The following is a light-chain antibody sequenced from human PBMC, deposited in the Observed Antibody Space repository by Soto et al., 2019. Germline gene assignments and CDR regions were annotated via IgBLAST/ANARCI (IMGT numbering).Light chain of an antibody. V-gene: IGKV1-39*01. J-gene: IGKJ4*01. CDR3: QQSYSTPHT. CDR2: AAS. CDR1: QSISSY. Sequence: DVQMTQSPSSLSASVGDRVTITCRASQSISSYLNWYQQKPRKAPKRLIYAASSLQSGVPSRFSGSGSGTDFTLTISSLQPEDFATYYCQQSYSTPHTFGGGTKVEIK.